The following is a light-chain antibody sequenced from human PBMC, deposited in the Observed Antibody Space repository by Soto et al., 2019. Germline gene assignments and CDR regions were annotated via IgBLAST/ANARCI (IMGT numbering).Light chain of an antibody. CDR3: LQYGSSPRT. V-gene: IGKV3-20*01. CDR2: GAS. Sequence: EIVLTQSPGTLSLSPGERATLSCRASQSVSSNYLAWYQQKPGQAPRLLIYGASSRATGIPDRFSGSGSGTDFTLTISRLDPEDFAVYYCLQYGSSPRTFCQGTKVEIK. J-gene: IGKJ1*01. CDR1: QSVSSNY.